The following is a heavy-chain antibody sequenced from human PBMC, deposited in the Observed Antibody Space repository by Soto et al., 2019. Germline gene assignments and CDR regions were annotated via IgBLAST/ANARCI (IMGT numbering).Heavy chain of an antibody. J-gene: IGHJ6*02. D-gene: IGHD6-19*01. CDR3: ARISVAGPYYYGMDV. Sequence: PSETLSLTCTVSGGSISSYYWSWIRQPPGKGLEWIGYIYYSGSTNYNPSLKSRVTISVDTSKNQFSLKLSSVTAADTAVYYCARISVAGPYYYGMDVWGQGTTVTVSS. V-gene: IGHV4-59*01. CDR1: GGSISSYY. CDR2: IYYSGST.